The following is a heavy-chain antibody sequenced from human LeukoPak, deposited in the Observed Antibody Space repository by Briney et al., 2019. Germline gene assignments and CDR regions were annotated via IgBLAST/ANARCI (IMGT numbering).Heavy chain of an antibody. Sequence: SETLSLTCAVYGGSFSGYYWSWIRQPPGKGLEWIGEINHSGSTNYNPSLKSRITMSVDTSKNQFSLKLSSVTAADTAVYYCARDGPRSGYDLGHFDNLGQGTLVTASS. V-gene: IGHV4-34*10. J-gene: IGHJ4*02. CDR2: INHSGST. CDR1: GGSFSGYY. D-gene: IGHD5-12*01. CDR3: ARDGPRSGYDLGHFDN.